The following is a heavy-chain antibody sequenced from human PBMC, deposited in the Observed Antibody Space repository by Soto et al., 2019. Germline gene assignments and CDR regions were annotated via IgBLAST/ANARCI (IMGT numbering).Heavy chain of an antibody. Sequence: GGSLRLSCAASGFTFSSYSMNWVRQAPGKGLEWVSSISSSSSYIYYADSVKGRFTISRDNAKNSLYLQMNSLRAEDTAVYYCARFGPGYDFWSGYTSDAFDIWGQGTMVTVSS. CDR2: ISSSSSYI. CDR3: ARFGPGYDFWSGYTSDAFDI. D-gene: IGHD3-3*01. CDR1: GFTFSSYS. V-gene: IGHV3-21*01. J-gene: IGHJ3*02.